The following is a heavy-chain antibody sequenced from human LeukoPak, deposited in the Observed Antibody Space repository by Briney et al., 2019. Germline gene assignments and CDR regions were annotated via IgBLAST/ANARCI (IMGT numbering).Heavy chain of an antibody. J-gene: IGHJ4*02. D-gene: IGHD3-22*01. CDR1: GFTFSDYY. CDR2: ISSSGSTI. Sequence: GGSLRLSCAASGFTFSDYYMSWIRQAPGKGLEWVSYISSSGSTIYHADSVKGRFTISRDNAKNSLYLQMNSLRAEDTAVYYCARETPYYYDSSGYYYIDYWGQGTLVTVSS. CDR3: ARETPYYYDSSGYYYIDY. V-gene: IGHV3-11*04.